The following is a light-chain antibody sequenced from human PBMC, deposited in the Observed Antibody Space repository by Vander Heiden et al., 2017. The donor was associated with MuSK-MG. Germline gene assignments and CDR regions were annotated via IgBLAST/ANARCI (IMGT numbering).Light chain of an antibody. CDR3: QQYNSDSS. Sequence: DIQIPQSPSTLPASVADRVTTTSRASQSISSGWSWYKQKPGKTPKLQIYDASSLESGVPSRFSGSGSGTEFTLTISSLQPDDFATYYCQQYNSDSSFGRGTKVEIK. CDR2: DAS. CDR1: QSISSG. V-gene: IGKV1-5*01. J-gene: IGKJ1*01.